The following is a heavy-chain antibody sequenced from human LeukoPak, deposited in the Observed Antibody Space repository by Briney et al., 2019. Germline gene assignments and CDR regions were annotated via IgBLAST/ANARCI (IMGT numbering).Heavy chain of an antibody. J-gene: IGHJ4*02. Sequence: RASVKVSCKASGYTFTSYAMNWVRQATGQGLEWMGWMNPNSGNTGYAQKFQGRVTMTRNTSISTAYMELSSLRSEDTAVYYCARGVGSSSSWYGGEEFDYWGQGTLVTVSS. V-gene: IGHV1-8*02. CDR3: ARGVGSSSSWYGGEEFDY. D-gene: IGHD6-13*01. CDR1: GYTFTSYA. CDR2: MNPNSGNT.